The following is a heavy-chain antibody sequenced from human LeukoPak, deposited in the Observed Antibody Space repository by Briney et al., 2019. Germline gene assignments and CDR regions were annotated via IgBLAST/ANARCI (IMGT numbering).Heavy chain of an antibody. J-gene: IGHJ5*02. CDR3: ARDGGCSSTSCRPGFDP. CDR1: GGTFSSYA. D-gene: IGHD2-2*01. Sequence: SVKVSCKASGGTFSSYAISWVRQAPGQGLEWMGGIIPIFGTANYAQKFQGRVTITADESTSTAYMELSSLRSEDTAVYYCARDGGCSSTSCRPGFDPWGQGTLVTVSS. CDR2: IIPIFGTA. V-gene: IGHV1-69*13.